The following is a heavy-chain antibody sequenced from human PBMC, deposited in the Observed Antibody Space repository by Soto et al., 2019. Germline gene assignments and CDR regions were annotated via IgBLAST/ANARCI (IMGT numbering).Heavy chain of an antibody. CDR1: GGSFSGYY. J-gene: IGHJ4*02. CDR2: INHSGST. Sequence: SETLSLTCAVYGGSFSGYYWSWIRQPPGKGLEWIGEINHSGSTNYNPSLKSRVTISVDTSKNQFSLKLSSVTAADTAVYYCARLEMATITFDYWGQGTLVTVSS. CDR3: ARLEMATITFDY. V-gene: IGHV4-34*01. D-gene: IGHD5-12*01.